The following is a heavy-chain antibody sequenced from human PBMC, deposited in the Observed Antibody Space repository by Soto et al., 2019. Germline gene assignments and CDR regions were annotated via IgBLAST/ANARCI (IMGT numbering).Heavy chain of an antibody. Sequence: ASVKVSCKASGYTFTSYAMHWVRQAPGQRLEWMGWINAGNGNTKYSQKFQGRVTITRDTSASTAYMELSSLRSDDTAVYYCARPYCSGGSCYDYFDYWGQGTLVTVSS. D-gene: IGHD2-15*01. CDR2: INAGNGNT. CDR1: GYTFTSYA. J-gene: IGHJ4*02. V-gene: IGHV1-3*01. CDR3: ARPYCSGGSCYDYFDY.